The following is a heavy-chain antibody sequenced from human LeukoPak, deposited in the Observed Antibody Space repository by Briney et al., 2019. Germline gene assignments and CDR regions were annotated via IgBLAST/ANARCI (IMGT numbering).Heavy chain of an antibody. CDR3: ARERAVTTYYYFDY. CDR2: IFYSGST. CDR1: GGSISSSSYY. D-gene: IGHD4-17*01. J-gene: IGHJ4*02. Sequence: PSETLSLTCTVSGGSISSSSYYWAWIRQPPGKGLEWIGNIFYSGSTYYNPSLKSRVTISVDTSKNQFSLKLSSVTAADTAVYYCARERAVTTYYYFDYWGQGTLVTVSS. V-gene: IGHV4-39*02.